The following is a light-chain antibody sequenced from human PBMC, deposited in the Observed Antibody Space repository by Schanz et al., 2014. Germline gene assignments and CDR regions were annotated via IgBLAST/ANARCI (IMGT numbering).Light chain of an antibody. V-gene: IGKV3-20*01. J-gene: IGKJ4*01. CDR2: GAS. CDR3: QQFANSRLT. Sequence: DIVLTQSPGTLSLSPGERATLSCRASQSVSSSYLAWYQQKPGQAPRLLIYGASSRATGIPDRFSGSGSGTEFTLTISSLQSEDFAVYYCQQFANSRLTFGGGTKVEVK. CDR1: QSVSSSY.